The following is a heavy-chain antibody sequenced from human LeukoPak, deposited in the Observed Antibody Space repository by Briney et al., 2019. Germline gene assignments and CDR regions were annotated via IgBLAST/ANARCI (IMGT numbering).Heavy chain of an antibody. D-gene: IGHD2-21*01. CDR3: ARRSYSPRLAWFGP. J-gene: IGHJ5*02. CDR2: ISAYNGNT. Sequence: ASVEVSCKASGYTFTSYGISWVRQAPGQGLEWMGWISAYNGNTNYAQKLQGRVTMTTDTSTSTAYMELRSLRSDDTAVYYCARRSYSPRLAWFGPWGQGTLVTVSS. CDR1: GYTFTSYG. V-gene: IGHV1-18*01.